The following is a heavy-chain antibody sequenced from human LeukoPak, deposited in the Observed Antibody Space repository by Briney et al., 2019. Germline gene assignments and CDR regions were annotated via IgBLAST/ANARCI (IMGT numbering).Heavy chain of an antibody. CDR2: INSGNNYI. V-gene: IGHV3-21*06. CDR1: GFTFSDYT. J-gene: IGHJ3*01. D-gene: IGHD3-9*01. CDR3: ARVLLGMSAFDL. Sequence: KPGGSLRLSCVASGFTFSDYTMHWVRQAPGKALEGVSSINSGNNYIYYADSVKGRFNISRDNAKNSLFLQMNSLRADDTAVYSCARVLLGMSAFDLWGQGTMVSVSS.